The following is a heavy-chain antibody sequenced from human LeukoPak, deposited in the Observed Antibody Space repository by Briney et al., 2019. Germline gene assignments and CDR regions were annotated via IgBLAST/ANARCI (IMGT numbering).Heavy chain of an antibody. CDR1: GFAFNTYG. D-gene: IGHD1-26*01. Sequence: PGGSLRLSCAASGFAFNTYGVHWVRQPPGKGLEWVALIWFDGSKQYYADPVRGRFIISRDNSRNTLYLQMNSLRAEDTAVYYCARALELKAFDYWGQGTLVTVSS. CDR3: ARALELKAFDY. J-gene: IGHJ4*02. CDR2: IWFDGSKQ. V-gene: IGHV3-30*02.